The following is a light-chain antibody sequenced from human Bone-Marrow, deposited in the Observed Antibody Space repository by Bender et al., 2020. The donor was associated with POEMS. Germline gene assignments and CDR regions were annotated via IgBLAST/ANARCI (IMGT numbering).Light chain of an antibody. V-gene: IGLV2-14*03. Sequence: QSALTQPASISGSPGQSITISCTGTNSDVGGYNYVSWYQQYPGKAPKLMIYDVTSRPSGVSNRFSGSKSGNTAPLTISGLQTEDEATYYCCSYTTSSTLIFAGGTKLTVL. J-gene: IGLJ2*01. CDR1: NSDVGGYNY. CDR2: DVT. CDR3: CSYTTSSTLI.